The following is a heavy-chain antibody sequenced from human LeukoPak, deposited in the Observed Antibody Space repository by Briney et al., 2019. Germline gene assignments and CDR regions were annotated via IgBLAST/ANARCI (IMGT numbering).Heavy chain of an antibody. V-gene: IGHV5-51*01. CDR2: IDPSDSDT. J-gene: IGHJ4*02. Sequence: GESLKISCKSSGYSFTTHWIVWVRQVPGKGLEYMVAIDPSDSDTRYSPSFQGQVTISADNAISTAYLQWGSLRASDTAMYYCARPMIVDRAKRNFDYWGQGTLVTVSS. CDR1: GYSFTTHW. D-gene: IGHD3-22*01. CDR3: ARPMIVDRAKRNFDY.